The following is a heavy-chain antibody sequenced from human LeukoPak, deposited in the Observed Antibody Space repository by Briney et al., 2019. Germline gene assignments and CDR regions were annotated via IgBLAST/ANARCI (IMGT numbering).Heavy chain of an antibody. J-gene: IGHJ4*02. V-gene: IGHV4-59*01. CDR3: ARMLTSSSLPIDC. CDR1: GGSISSYY. D-gene: IGHD6-6*01. CDR2: IYYSGST. Sequence: PSETLSLTCTVSGGSISSYYWSWIRQPPGKGLEWIGYIYYSGSTNYNPSLKSRVTISVDTSKNQFSLKLSSVTAADTAVYYCARMLTSSSLPIDCWGQGTLVTVSS.